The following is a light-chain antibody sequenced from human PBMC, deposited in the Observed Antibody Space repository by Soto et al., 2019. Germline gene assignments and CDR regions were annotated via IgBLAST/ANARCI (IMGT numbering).Light chain of an antibody. Sequence: QSVLSQPASVSGSSGPSFTISCTGSGRHIGAYDYVSWYQQHPGKAPKLLIYGVKNRPSGVSYRFSASKSAFTASLTISGHQAEDESQYYCSSYTTLYFHVNGPETKVTVL. V-gene: IGLV2-14*01. CDR2: GVK. CDR1: GRHIGAYDY. J-gene: IGLJ1*01. CDR3: SSYTTLYFHV.